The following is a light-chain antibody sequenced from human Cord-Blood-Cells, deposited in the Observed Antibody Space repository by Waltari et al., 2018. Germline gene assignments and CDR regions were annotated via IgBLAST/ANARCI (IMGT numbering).Light chain of an antibody. Sequence: DIQMTQSPSTLSASVGDRATITCRASQSISSWLAWYQQKPGKAPKLLIYKASSLESGVPSRFSGSGSVTEFTLTISSLQPDDFATYYCQQYNSYWTFGQGTKLEIK. CDR2: KAS. V-gene: IGKV1-5*03. CDR1: QSISSW. CDR3: QQYNSYWT. J-gene: IGKJ2*01.